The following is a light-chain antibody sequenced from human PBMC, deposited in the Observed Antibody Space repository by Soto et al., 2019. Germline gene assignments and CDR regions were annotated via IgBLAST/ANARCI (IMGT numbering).Light chain of an antibody. V-gene: IGLV2-14*01. CDR1: SSDIGGYNY. CDR3: SSYTRNSRLAV. J-gene: IGLJ2*01. CDR2: EVS. Sequence: QYALTQPASVSGSPGQSITISCTGTSSDIGGYNYVSWYQQHPGKAHRLMIYEVSNRPSGVSNRFSGSKSGNTASLTISGLQAEDEVDYYCSSYTRNSRLAVFGGGTKLPVL.